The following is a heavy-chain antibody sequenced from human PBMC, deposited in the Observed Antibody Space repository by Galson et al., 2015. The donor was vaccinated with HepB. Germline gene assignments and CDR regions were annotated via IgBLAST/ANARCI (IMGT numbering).Heavy chain of an antibody. CDR2: INHSGST. CDR3: ARVRGSGSYYPYAFDI. J-gene: IGHJ3*02. Sequence: TLSLTCAVYGGSFSGYHWSWIRQPPGKGLEWIGEINHSGSTNYNPSLKSRVTISVDTSKNQFSLKLSSVTAADTAVYYCARVRGSGSYYPYAFDIWGQGTMVTVSS. D-gene: IGHD3-10*01. CDR1: GGSFSGYH. V-gene: IGHV4-34*01.